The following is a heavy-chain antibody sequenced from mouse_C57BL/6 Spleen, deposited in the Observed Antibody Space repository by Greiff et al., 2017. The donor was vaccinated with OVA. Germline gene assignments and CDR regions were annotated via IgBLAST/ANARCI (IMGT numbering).Heavy chain of an antibody. D-gene: IGHD1-1*01. Sequence: QVQLKQSGAELVRPGASVTLSCKASGYTFTDYEMHWVKQTPVHGLEWIGAIDPETGGTAYNQKFKGKAILTADKSSSTAYMELRSLTSEDSAVYYCTRYGSSPRYFDVWGTGTTVTVSS. CDR1: GYTFTDYE. J-gene: IGHJ1*03. CDR3: TRYGSSPRYFDV. CDR2: IDPETGGT. V-gene: IGHV1-15*01.